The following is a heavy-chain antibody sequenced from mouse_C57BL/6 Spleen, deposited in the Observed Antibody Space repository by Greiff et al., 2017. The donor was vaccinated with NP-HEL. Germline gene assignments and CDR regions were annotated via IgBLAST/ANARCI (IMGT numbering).Heavy chain of an antibody. CDR1: GYTFTDYY. V-gene: IGHV1-19*01. Sequence: VQLQQSGPVLVKPGASVKMSCKASGYTFTDYYMNWVKQSPGKSLEWIGVINPSNGCTNYNQKFKGKATLTVDTSSSTAYMELNSLTSEDSAVYYCARKLFDYWGQGTTLTVSS. CDR2: INPSNGCT. J-gene: IGHJ2*01. CDR3: ARKLFDY.